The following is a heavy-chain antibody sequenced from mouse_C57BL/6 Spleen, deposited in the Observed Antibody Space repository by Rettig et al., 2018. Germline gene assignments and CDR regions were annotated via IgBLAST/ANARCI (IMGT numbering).Heavy chain of an antibody. CDR1: GYSITSGYY. Sequence: DVQLQESGPGLVKPSQSLSLTCSVTGYSITSGYYWNWIRQFPGNKLEWMVYISYDGSNNCNPSLKNRISITRDASKNQFFLKLNSVTAEDTATYYCAREGDYDYDWYFDVWGTGTTVTVSS. J-gene: IGHJ1*03. V-gene: IGHV3-6*01. CDR2: ISYDGSN. CDR3: AREGDYDYDWYFDV. D-gene: IGHD2-4*01.